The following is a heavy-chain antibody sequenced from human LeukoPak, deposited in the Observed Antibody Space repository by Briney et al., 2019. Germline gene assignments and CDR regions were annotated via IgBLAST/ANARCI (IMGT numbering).Heavy chain of an antibody. V-gene: IGHV3-30*02. J-gene: IGHJ5*01. CDR2: ILNDGTWE. CDR1: GFTYSDYS. CDR3: VKGGSISHNWFDS. Sequence: GGSLRLSCAASGFTYSDYSMHWVRQAPGRGLEWVAFILNDGTWEYYPDSVKGPLTISRDNSRNTLYLQMNSVRLEDTAIYYCVKGGSISHNWFDSWGQGTLVTVSS. D-gene: IGHD3-16*01.